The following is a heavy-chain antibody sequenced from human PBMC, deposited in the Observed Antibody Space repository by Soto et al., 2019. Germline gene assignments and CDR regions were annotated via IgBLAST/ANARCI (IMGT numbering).Heavy chain of an antibody. J-gene: IGHJ4*02. Sequence: GGSLRLSCAACGVSFSDYAMSWVRQAPGKGLEWVSVISESGGSTHYADSVRGRFTVSRDNSKNSLSLRMNSLRDEDTAVYFCAKRSPYSSGWYSPIFDYWGQGALVTVSS. V-gene: IGHV3-23*01. CDR3: AKRSPYSSGWYSPIFDY. CDR2: ISESGGST. D-gene: IGHD6-13*01. CDR1: GVSFSDYA.